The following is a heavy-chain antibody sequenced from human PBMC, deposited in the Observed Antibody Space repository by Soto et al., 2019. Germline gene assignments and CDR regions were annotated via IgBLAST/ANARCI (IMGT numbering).Heavy chain of an antibody. CDR1: GGSFSGYY. Sequence: QVQLQQWGAGLLKPSETLSLTCAVYGGSFSGYYWSWIRQPPGKGLEWIGEINHSGSTNYNPSLKSRVTISVDTSKNQFSLTLSSVTAADTAVYYCARGARVVPAARVFRSLDPWGQGTLVTVSS. J-gene: IGHJ5*02. CDR3: ARGARVVPAARVFRSLDP. CDR2: INHSGST. V-gene: IGHV4-34*01. D-gene: IGHD2-2*01.